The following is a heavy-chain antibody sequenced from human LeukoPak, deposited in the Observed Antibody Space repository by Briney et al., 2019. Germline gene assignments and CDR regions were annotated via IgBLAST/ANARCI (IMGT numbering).Heavy chain of an antibody. D-gene: IGHD6-13*01. CDR3: AKGSSTYSITSYWYFDL. CDR2: ISGSGGST. V-gene: IGHV3-23*01. J-gene: IGHJ2*01. CDR1: GFTFSSYG. Sequence: PGRSLRLSCAASGFTFSSYGMHWVRQAPGKGLEWVSAISGSGGSTYYADSVKGRFTISRDNAKNSLYLQMNSLRAEDTAVYYCAKGSSTYSITSYWYFDLWGRGTRVTVSS.